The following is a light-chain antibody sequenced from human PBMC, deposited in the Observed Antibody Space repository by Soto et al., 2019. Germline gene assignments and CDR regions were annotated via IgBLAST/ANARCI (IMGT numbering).Light chain of an antibody. V-gene: IGLV1-40*01. Sequence: QSVLTQPPSVSGAPGQRVTISCTGSSSNIGAGYDVHWYQHLPGTAPKLLIYGNKNRPPGVPDRFSGSRSGTSASLAITGLQDGDEADYYCQSYDTGLSGSRVLGSGTKLTVL. J-gene: IGLJ1*01. CDR3: QSYDTGLSGSRV. CDR2: GNK. CDR1: SSNIGAGYD.